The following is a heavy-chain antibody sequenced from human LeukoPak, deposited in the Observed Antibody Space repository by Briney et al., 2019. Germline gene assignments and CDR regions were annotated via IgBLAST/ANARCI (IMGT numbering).Heavy chain of an antibody. CDR2: ISSSSSYI. CDR1: GFTFSSYS. D-gene: IGHD2-15*01. CDR3: ARDFLRGRVDY. Sequence: GGSLRLSCAASGFTFSSYSMNRVRQAPGKGLEWVSSISSSSSYIYYADSVKGRFTISRDNAKNSLYLQMNSLRAEDTAVYYCARDFLRGRVDYWGQGTLVTVSS. J-gene: IGHJ4*02. V-gene: IGHV3-21*01.